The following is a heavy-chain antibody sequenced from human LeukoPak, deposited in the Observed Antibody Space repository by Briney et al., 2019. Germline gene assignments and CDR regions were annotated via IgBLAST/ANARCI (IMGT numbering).Heavy chain of an antibody. J-gene: IGHJ6*03. CDR3: ARDFSEHYYYYMDV. V-gene: IGHV3-23*01. D-gene: IGHD2/OR15-2a*01. CDR1: GFTFSSYG. CDR2: ISGSGGST. Sequence: GGTLRLSCAASGFTFSSYGMSWVRQAPGKGREWVSAISGSGGSTYYADSVKGRFTISRDNSKNTLYLQMNSLRAEDTAVYYCARDFSEHYYYYMDVWGKGTTVTVSS.